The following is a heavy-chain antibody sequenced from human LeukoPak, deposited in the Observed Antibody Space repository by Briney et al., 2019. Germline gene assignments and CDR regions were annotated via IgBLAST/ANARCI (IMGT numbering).Heavy chain of an antibody. CDR3: ARGVGDYYVSRGSFDY. CDR1: GYTFTNYV. CDR2: IGAYNGNT. D-gene: IGHD3-22*01. Sequence: ASVKVSCQASGYTFTNYVINWVRQAPGQGLEWMGWIGAYNGNTNYAQKLQGRVSMTTDTSTSTAYMELRSLRSDDTAVYYCARGVGDYYVSRGSFDYWGQGTLVTVSS. V-gene: IGHV1-18*01. J-gene: IGHJ4*02.